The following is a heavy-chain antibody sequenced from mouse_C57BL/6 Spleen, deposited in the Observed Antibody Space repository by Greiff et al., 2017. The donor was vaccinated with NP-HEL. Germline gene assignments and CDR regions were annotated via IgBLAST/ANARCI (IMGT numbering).Heavy chain of an antibody. D-gene: IGHD1-1*01. J-gene: IGHJ2*01. CDR3: ARRYYGSDY. CDR2: IDPSDSYT. V-gene: IGHV1-69*01. Sequence: VKQSCKASGYTFTSYWMHWVKQRPGQGLEWIGEIDPSDSYTNYNQKFKGKSTLTVDKSSSTAYMQLSSLTSEDSAVYYCARRYYGSDYWGQGTTLTVSS. CDR1: GYTFTSYW.